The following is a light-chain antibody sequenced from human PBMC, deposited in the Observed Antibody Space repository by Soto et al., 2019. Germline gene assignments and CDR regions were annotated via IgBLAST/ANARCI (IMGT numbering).Light chain of an antibody. J-gene: IGLJ3*02. Sequence: QSVLTQSPSASASLGASVKLTCTLSSGHTTYAIAWHQQQPEKGPRFLMRLNSDGSHTKGDGIPDRCSGSSSGAERYLSISSLQSDDEADYYCQSWGTGIRVFGGGTKVTVL. CDR3: QSWGTGIRV. CDR1: SGHTTYA. V-gene: IGLV4-69*01. CDR2: LNSDGSH.